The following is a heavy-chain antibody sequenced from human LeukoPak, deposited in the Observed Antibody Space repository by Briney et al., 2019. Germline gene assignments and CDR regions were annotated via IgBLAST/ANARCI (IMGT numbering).Heavy chain of an antibody. V-gene: IGHV4-39*07. Sequence: SETLSLTCTVSGGSIGSSSYYWGWIRQPPGKGLEWIGSIYYSGSTYYNPSLKSRVTISVDTSKNQFSLKLSSVTAADTAVYYCARDQGVAVAGTLHWFDPWGQGTLVTVSS. CDR3: ARDQGVAVAGTLHWFDP. CDR1: GGSIGSSSYY. J-gene: IGHJ5*02. CDR2: IYYSGST. D-gene: IGHD6-19*01.